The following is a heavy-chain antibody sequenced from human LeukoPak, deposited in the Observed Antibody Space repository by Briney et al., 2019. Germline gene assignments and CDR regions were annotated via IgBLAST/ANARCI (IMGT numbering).Heavy chain of an antibody. J-gene: IGHJ6*02. CDR3: ARGRNVLVLSPYGMDV. D-gene: IGHD2/OR15-2a*01. V-gene: IGHV3-64*01. CDR1: GFTFSSYA. Sequence: GGSLRLSCAASGFTFSSYAMHWVRQAPGKGLEYVSAINTNGGSTYHTNSVKDRFIISRDNSKNTLYLQMGSLRAEDMAVYYCARGRNVLVLSPYGMDVWGQGTTVTVSS. CDR2: INTNGGST.